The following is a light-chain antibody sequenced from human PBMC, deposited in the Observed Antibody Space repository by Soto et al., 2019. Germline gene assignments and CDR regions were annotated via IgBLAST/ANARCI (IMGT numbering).Light chain of an antibody. Sequence: DIQMTQSPSTLSASVGDRVTITCRASQSVSTWLAWYQQKPGQAPKLLIYDVFTLTSGVPSRFSGSGSGTEFTLTISGLQPGDFATYYYQHYNDYSSWSFGQGTKV. CDR3: QHYNDYSSWS. V-gene: IGKV1-5*01. J-gene: IGKJ1*01. CDR2: DVF. CDR1: QSVSTW.